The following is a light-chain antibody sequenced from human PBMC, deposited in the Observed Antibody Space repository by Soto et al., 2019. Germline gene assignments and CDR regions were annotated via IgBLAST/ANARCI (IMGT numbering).Light chain of an antibody. CDR2: EVS. CDR3: RSYTSSSTLI. J-gene: IGLJ2*01. CDR1: SSDVGGYNY. V-gene: IGLV2-14*01. Sequence: QSALTQPASVSGSPGQSITISCTGTSSDVGGYNYVSWYQHHPGKAPKLMIYEVSNRPSGVSHRFSGSKSGNTASLTISGLQAEDGADYYCRSYTSSSTLIFGGGTKVTVL.